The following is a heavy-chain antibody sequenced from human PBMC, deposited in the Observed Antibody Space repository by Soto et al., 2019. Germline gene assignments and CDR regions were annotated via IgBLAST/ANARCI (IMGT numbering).Heavy chain of an antibody. D-gene: IGHD3-16*01. J-gene: IGHJ4*02. V-gene: IGHV3-23*01. CDR1: GFTFSSYA. Sequence: EVQLLESGGGLVQPGGSLRLSCAASGFTFSSYAMSWVRQAPGKGLEWVSAFSGSGGSTYYADSVKGRFTIARDNSKNTLYLQMNSLRAEDTAVYYCAKERRLGESSFDYWGQGTLVTVSS. CDR3: AKERRLGESSFDY. CDR2: FSGSGGST.